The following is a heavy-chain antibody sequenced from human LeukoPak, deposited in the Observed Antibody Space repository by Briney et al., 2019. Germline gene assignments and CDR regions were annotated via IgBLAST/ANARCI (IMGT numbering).Heavy chain of an antibody. CDR2: ISYDGSNE. J-gene: IGHJ5*02. V-gene: IGHV3-30*18. CDR3: AKAPNSYGSCFDP. CDR1: GSTVGTAG. Sequence: QPGRSLTPVYPVSGSTVGTAGMGWARQAPGKGLEWVAVISYDGSNEYYADSVKGRFTISRDNSKSTLLLQMNSLRAEDTAVYCCAKAPNSYGSCFDPWGQGTLVTVSS. D-gene: IGHD5-18*01.